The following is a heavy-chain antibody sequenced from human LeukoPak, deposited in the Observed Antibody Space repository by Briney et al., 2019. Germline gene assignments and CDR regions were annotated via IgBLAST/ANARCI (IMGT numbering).Heavy chain of an antibody. CDR3: AREGGYYDSSGYYRPQFYYYMDI. V-gene: IGHV4-59*01. CDR1: GGSISSYY. Sequence: SETLSLTCTVSGGSISSYYWSWIRQPPGKGLEWIGYIYYSGSTNYNPSLKSRVTISVDTSKNQFSLKLSSVTAADTAVYYCAREGGYYDSSGYYRPQFYYYMDIWGKGTTVTISS. D-gene: IGHD3-22*01. CDR2: IYYSGST. J-gene: IGHJ6*03.